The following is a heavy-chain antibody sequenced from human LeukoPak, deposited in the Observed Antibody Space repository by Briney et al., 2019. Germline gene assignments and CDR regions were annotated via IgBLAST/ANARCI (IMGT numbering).Heavy chain of an antibody. J-gene: IGHJ5*02. CDR2: IKQVGREK. CDR1: GFTFSTHW. CDR3: AREQFDYYGSGSYYTTPHWFDP. V-gene: IGHV3-7*01. Sequence: PGGSLRLSCAASGFTFSTHWMSWVRQAPGKGLEWVANIKQVGREKYYVDSVKGRFTISRDNAKNSLYLQMNSLRAEDTAVYYCAREQFDYYGSGSYYTTPHWFDPWGQGTLVTVSS. D-gene: IGHD3-10*01.